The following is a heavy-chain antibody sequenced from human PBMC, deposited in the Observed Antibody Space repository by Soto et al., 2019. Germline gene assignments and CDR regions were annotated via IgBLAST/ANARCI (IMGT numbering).Heavy chain of an antibody. CDR1: GFTFSSYA. J-gene: IGHJ4*02. CDR3: ARESIIAAAAIDY. Sequence: QVQLVESGGGVVQPGRSLRLSCAASGFTFSSYAMHWVRQAPGKGLEWVAVISYDGSNKYYADSVKGRFTISRDNSKNTLDLQMDSLRAEDTGVYYCARESIIAAAAIDYWGQGTLVTVSS. D-gene: IGHD6-13*01. V-gene: IGHV3-30-3*01. CDR2: ISYDGSNK.